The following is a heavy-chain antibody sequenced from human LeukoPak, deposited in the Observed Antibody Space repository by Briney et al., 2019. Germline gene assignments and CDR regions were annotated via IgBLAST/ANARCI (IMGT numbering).Heavy chain of an antibody. CDR3: ARDRGSAAAGTWYYAMDV. Sequence: GGSLRLSCAASGFTFSGYAMNWVRQAPGKGLEWVSSSTSSDNIHYADAVKGRFTSSRDNAKNSVYLQMNSLRAEDTAVYYCARDRGSAAAGTWYYAMDVWGQGTTVTVSS. CDR2: STSSDNI. CDR1: GFTFSGYA. D-gene: IGHD6-13*01. V-gene: IGHV3-69-1*02. J-gene: IGHJ6*02.